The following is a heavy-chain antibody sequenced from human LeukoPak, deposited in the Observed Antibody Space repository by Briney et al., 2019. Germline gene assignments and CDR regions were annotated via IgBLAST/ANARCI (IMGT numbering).Heavy chain of an antibody. CDR1: GYTFTSYA. J-gene: IGHJ5*02. CDR3: ARGDTAMVLSWFDP. D-gene: IGHD5-18*01. V-gene: IGHV1-3*01. Sequence: ASVKVSCKASGYTFTSYAMHWVRQAPGQRLEWMGWINAGNGNTKYSQEFQGRVTTTRDTSASTAYMELSSLRSEDTAVYYCARGDTAMVLSWFDPWGQGTLVTVSS. CDR2: INAGNGNT.